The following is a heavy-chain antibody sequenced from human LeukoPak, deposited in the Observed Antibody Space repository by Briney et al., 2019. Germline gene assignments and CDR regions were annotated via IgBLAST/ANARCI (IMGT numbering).Heavy chain of an antibody. CDR2: IYYSGST. D-gene: IGHD1-14*01. Sequence: PSETLSLTCTVSGGSISSYYWSWIRQPPGKGLEWIGYIYYSGSTNYNPSLKSRVTISVDTSKNQFSLKLSSVTAADTAVYYCARELNNWNHGFGAFDIWGQGTMVTVSS. V-gene: IGHV4-59*01. J-gene: IGHJ3*02. CDR3: ARELNNWNHGFGAFDI. CDR1: GGSISSYY.